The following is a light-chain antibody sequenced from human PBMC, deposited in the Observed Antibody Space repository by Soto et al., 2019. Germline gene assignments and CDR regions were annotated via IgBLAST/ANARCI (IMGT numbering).Light chain of an antibody. CDR1: QSVSSSY. Sequence: EMVLTQSPGTLSLSPGERATLSCRASQSVSSSYLAWYQQKPGQAPRRLIYGASSSATGIPDRFSGSGSGPDFTLTISRMEPEDFAVYYCQQYGSSPPWTVGQGTKVEIK. J-gene: IGKJ1*01. CDR2: GAS. V-gene: IGKV3-20*01. CDR3: QQYGSSPPWT.